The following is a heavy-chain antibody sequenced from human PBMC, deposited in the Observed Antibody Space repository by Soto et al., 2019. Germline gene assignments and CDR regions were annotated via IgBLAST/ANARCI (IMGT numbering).Heavy chain of an antibody. D-gene: IGHD2-15*01. CDR3: ARDGGSDGYFGNWHDP. CDR1: GGTFSNYA. J-gene: IGHJ5*02. CDR2: IIPIFSTT. V-gene: IGHV1-69*15. Sequence: QVQLVQSGAEVKKPGSSVKVSCKASGGTFSNYAITCVRQAPGQGLEWVGRIIPIFSTTNVAQKFQGRVTITADESTTTAYMELSGLRSEDTAVYYCARDGGSDGYFGNWHDPWGQGTLVTVSS.